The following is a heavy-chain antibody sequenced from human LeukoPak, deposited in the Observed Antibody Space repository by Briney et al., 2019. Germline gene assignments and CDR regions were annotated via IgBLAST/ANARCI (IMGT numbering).Heavy chain of an antibody. V-gene: IGHV3-48*04. CDR3: ARDPPVLPFDY. D-gene: IGHD3-10*01. CDR2: ISSSSSTI. CDR1: GFTFSSYS. J-gene: IGHJ4*02. Sequence: AGGSLRLSCAASGFTFSSYSMNWVRQAPGKGLEWVSYISSSSSTIYYADSVKGRFTISRDNAKNSLYLQMNSLRAEDTAVYYCARDPPVLPFDYWGQGTLVTVSS.